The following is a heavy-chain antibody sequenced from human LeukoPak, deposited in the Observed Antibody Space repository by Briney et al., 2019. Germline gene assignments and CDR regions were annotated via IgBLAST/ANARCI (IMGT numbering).Heavy chain of an antibody. J-gene: IGHJ5*02. CDR2: ITPIFGTA. D-gene: IGHD5-24*01. CDR3: ARDGMANWFDP. CDR1: GGTFSSYA. V-gene: IGHV1-69*13. Sequence: PVKVSCKASGGTFSSYAISWVRQAPGQGLEWMGGITPIFGTANYAQKFQGRVTITADESTSTAYMELSSLRFEDTAVYYCARDGMANWFDPWGQGTLVTVSS.